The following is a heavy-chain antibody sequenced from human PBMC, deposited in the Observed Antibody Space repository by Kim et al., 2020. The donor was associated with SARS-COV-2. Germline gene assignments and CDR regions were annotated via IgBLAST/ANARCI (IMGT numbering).Heavy chain of an antibody. D-gene: IGHD1-26*01. Sequence: GGSLRLSCAASGFTFSSYGMHWVRQAPGKGLEWVALILYDGTNKYYEDSVKGRFTISRDNSKNTLYLEMNSLRPEDTAVYYCAKRGWSGSWFAFDIWGQGTMVTVSS. CDR2: ILYDGTNK. CDR1: GFTFSSYG. J-gene: IGHJ3*02. V-gene: IGHV3-30*18. CDR3: AKRGWSGSWFAFDI.